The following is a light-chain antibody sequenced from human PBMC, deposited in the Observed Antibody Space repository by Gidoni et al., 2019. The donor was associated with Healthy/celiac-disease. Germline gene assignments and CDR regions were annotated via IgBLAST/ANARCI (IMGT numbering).Light chain of an antibody. Sequence: IVMIQSLASLAVFLGGWATNTCQSSQSVLYRSNNKTYLAWYQQKPGQPPKLLIYWASTRESGVPDRFSGSGSGTDFTLTISSLQAEDVAVYYGQQYYSTPPTFGQGTKLEIK. J-gene: IGKJ2*01. CDR2: WAS. CDR1: QSVLYRSNNKTY. V-gene: IGKV4-1*01. CDR3: QQYYSTPPT.